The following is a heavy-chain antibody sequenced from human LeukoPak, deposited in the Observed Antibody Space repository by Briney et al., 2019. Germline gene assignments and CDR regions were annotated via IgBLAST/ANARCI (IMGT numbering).Heavy chain of an antibody. J-gene: IGHJ4*02. CDR3: ARHGMLWLNAYLDY. CDR1: GGSISSYY. Sequence: SETLSLTCTVSGGSISSYYRSWIRQPPGKGLEWIGYIYYSGSTNYNPSLKSRVTISVDTSKNQFSLKLSSVTAADTAVYYCARHGMLWLNAYLDYWGQGTLVTVSS. D-gene: IGHD5-18*01. V-gene: IGHV4-59*08. CDR2: IYYSGST.